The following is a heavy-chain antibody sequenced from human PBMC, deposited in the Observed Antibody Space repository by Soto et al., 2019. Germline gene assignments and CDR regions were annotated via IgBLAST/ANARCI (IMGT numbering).Heavy chain of an antibody. J-gene: IGHJ4*02. CDR1: GFTFSSYS. CDR2: ISSSRSYI. V-gene: IGHV3-21*01. CDR3: ARDGVRSDYDIFSAPLDY. D-gene: IGHD3-9*01. Sequence: PGGSLRLSCAASGFTFSSYSMNWVRQAPGKGLEWVSSISSSRSYIYYADSVKGRFTISRDNAKNSLYLQMNSLRAEDTAVYYCARDGVRSDYDIFSAPLDYWGQGTLVTVSS.